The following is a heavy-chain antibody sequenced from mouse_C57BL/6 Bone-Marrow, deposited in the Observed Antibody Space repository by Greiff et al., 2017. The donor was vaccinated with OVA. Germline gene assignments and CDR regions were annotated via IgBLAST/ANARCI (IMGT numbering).Heavy chain of an antibody. CDR3: TRDHGNYGYFDV. CDR2: ISSGGDYI. D-gene: IGHD2-1*01. V-gene: IGHV5-9-1*02. CDR1: GFTFSSYA. Sequence: EVKLMESGEGLVKPGGSLKLSCAASGFTFSSYAMSWVRQTPEKRLEWVAYISSGGDYIYYADTVKGRFTISRDNARNTLYLQMSSLKSEDTAMYYCTRDHGNYGYFDVWGTGTTVTVSS. J-gene: IGHJ1*03.